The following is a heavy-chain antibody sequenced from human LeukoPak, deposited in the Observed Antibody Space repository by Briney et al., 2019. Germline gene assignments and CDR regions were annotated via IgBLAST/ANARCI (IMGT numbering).Heavy chain of an antibody. J-gene: IGHJ6*04. Sequence: GRSLRLSCAASGFTFSRFGMHWVRQAPGKGLEWVAVIWYDGSNKYYEDFVKGRFTISRDNSRNTLYLQMNSLRVEDTAVYYCARANYGSGSNYYYGLDVWGEGTTVTVSS. CDR2: IWYDGSNK. D-gene: IGHD3-10*01. CDR3: ARANYGSGSNYYYGLDV. CDR1: GFTFSRFG. V-gene: IGHV3-33*01.